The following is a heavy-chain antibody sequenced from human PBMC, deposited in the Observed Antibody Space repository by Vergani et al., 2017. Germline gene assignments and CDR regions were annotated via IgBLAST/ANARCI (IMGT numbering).Heavy chain of an antibody. Sequence: QLVQSGPEVKKPGTSVKVSCKASGGTFSSYAISWVRQAPGQGLEWMGGIIPIFGTANYAQKFQGRVTITADESTSTAYMELSSLRSEDTAGYYCARAARLTFFDQLLKYNWFDPWGQGTLVTVSS. D-gene: IGHD2-2*01. J-gene: IGHJ5*02. CDR1: GGTFSSYA. V-gene: IGHV1-69*01. CDR3: ARAARLTFFDQLLKYNWFDP. CDR2: IIPIFGTA.